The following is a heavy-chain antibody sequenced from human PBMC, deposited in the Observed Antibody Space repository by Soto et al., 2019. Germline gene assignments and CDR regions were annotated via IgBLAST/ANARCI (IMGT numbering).Heavy chain of an antibody. Sequence: SVKVSCKASGFTFTSSAVQWVRQARGQRLEWIGWIVVGSGNTNYAQKFQERVTITRDMSTSTAYMELSSLRSEDTAVYYCAAGPPDYYDSSGYFGNWVDPWGQGTLVTVSS. J-gene: IGHJ5*02. CDR2: IVVGSGNT. CDR3: AAGPPDYYDSSGYFGNWVDP. D-gene: IGHD3-22*01. CDR1: GFTFTSSA. V-gene: IGHV1-58*01.